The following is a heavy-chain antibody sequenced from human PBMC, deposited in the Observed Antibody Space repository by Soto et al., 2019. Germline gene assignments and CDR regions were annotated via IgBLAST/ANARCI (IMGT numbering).Heavy chain of an antibody. V-gene: IGHV1-18*01. CDR2: ISAYNGNT. CDR1: GYTFTSYG. Sequence: QVQLVQSGAEVKKPGASVKVSCKASGYTFTSYGISWVRQAPGQGLEWMGWISAYNGNTNYAQKLQGRVTMTTDTXXXXXXXXXXXXXXXXXXXXXXXXXXXXXXXLDYWGQGTLVTVSS. CDR3: XXXXXXXXXLDY. J-gene: IGHJ4*02.